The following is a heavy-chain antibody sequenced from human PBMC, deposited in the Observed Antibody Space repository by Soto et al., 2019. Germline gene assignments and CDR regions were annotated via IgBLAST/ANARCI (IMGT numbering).Heavy chain of an antibody. Sequence: SVKVSCKASGGTFSGYAISWVRQAPGQGLEWMGGIIPIFGTANYAQKFQGRVTITADESTSTAYMELSSLRSEDTAVYYCARDYYDGSGSSTPPYYYYGMDVWGQGTTVTVSS. CDR2: IIPIFGTA. CDR3: ARDYYDGSGSSTPPYYYYGMDV. CDR1: GGTFSGYA. D-gene: IGHD3-10*01. V-gene: IGHV1-69*13. J-gene: IGHJ6*02.